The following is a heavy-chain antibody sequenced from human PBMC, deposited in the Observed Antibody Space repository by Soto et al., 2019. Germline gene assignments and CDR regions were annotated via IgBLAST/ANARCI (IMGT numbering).Heavy chain of an antibody. D-gene: IGHD4-17*01. V-gene: IGHV1-69*08. J-gene: IGHJ2*01. CDR3: ARPDFGDYWYFDL. CDR2: IIPALGTA. CDR1: GGTFSSHT. Sequence: QDQWVQSGAEVKKPGSSVKVSCKASGGTFSSHTFSWVRQAPGQGLEWMGRIIPALGTATYAQKFQGRVTITADESATTVYMELNSLRSEDTAVYYCARPDFGDYWYFDLWGRGTVVTV.